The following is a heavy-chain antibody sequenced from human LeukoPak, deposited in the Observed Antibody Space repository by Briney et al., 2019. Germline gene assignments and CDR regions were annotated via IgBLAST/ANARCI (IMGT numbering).Heavy chain of an antibody. D-gene: IGHD2-2*01. CDR1: GFTFMNYE. Sequence: PEGSLRLSCAASGFTFMNYEMNWVRQAPGKGLEWVSYISSGGGPIYYADSVNGRFTVSRDNAKDSLYLQMNSLRAEDTAVYYCARGAGYCTSTGCSSNYFDYWGQGTLVTVSS. J-gene: IGHJ4*02. CDR2: ISSGGGPI. CDR3: ARGAGYCTSTGCSSNYFDY. V-gene: IGHV3-48*03.